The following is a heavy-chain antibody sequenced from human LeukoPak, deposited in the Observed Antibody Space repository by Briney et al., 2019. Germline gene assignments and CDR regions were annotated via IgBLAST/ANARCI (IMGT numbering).Heavy chain of an antibody. V-gene: IGHV3-48*03. CDR3: AREGSGWYQNYFDY. CDR2: ISSSGSTI. CDR1: GFTFSSYE. Sequence: GGSLRLSCAASGFTFSSYEMNWVRQAPGKGLEWVSYISSSGSTIYYADSVKGRFTISRDNAKTSLYLQMNSLRAEDTAVYYCAREGSGWYQNYFDYWGQGTLVTVSS. D-gene: IGHD6-19*01. J-gene: IGHJ4*02.